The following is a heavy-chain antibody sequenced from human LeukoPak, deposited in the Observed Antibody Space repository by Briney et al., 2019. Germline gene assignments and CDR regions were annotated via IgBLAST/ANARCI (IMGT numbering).Heavy chain of an antibody. CDR3: ARGPSGWYWGFDY. V-gene: IGHV4-59*01. CDR1: GGSISSYY. J-gene: IGHJ4*02. Sequence: PSETLSLTCTVSGGSISSYYWSWIRQPPGKGLEWIGYIYYSGSTNYNPSLKSRVTISVDTSKNQFSLKLSSVTAADTAVYYCARGPSGWYWGFDYWGQGTLVTVSS. D-gene: IGHD6-19*01. CDR2: IYYSGST.